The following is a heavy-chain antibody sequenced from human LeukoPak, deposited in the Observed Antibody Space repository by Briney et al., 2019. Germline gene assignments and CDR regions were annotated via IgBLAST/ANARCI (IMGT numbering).Heavy chain of an antibody. CDR2: INHSGST. D-gene: IGHD3-16*02. CDR3: ARVPTSYDYVWGSYRYSYYFDY. J-gene: IGHJ4*02. V-gene: IGHV4-34*01. CDR1: GGSFSGYY. Sequence: SETLSLTCAVYGGSFSGYYWSWIRQPPGKGLEWIGEINHSGSTNYNPSLKSRVTISVDTSKNQFSLKLSSVTAADTAVYYCARVPTSYDYVWGSYRYSYYFDYWGQGTLSPSPQ.